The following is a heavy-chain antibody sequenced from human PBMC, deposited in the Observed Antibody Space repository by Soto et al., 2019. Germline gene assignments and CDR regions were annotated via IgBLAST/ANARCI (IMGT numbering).Heavy chain of an antibody. J-gene: IGHJ4*02. D-gene: IGHD7-27*01. CDR2: ISAYNGHT. CDR1: GYTFTNYG. CDR3: AREGAGTNALGD. Sequence: QVQLVQSGPEVKKPGASVKVSCKASGYTFTNYGFNWVRQTPGQGREWMGWISAYNGHTKYSQIFQARVIMTTDTSTSTAYMELRSLTSDDTAVYYCAREGAGTNALGDWGQGTLVTVSS. V-gene: IGHV1-18*01.